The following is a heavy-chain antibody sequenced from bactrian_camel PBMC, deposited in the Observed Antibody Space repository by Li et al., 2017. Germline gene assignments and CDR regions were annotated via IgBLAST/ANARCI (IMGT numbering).Heavy chain of an antibody. CDR3: EADYAGAWRPARGRYESRSGSCRSSPWSFALSF. V-gene: IGHV3-3*01. Sequence: HVQLVESGGGSVEAGGSLRLSCVVSGHSRGSNCVGWYRLPPGRAPAEREGIAAIRRSGGETWYAGSVKGRFTISQDNAKNTVYLQMTSLQPEDTATYFCEADYAGAWRPARGRYESRSGSCRSSPWSFALSFWGQGTQVTVS. CDR1: GHSRGSNC. CDR2: IRRSGGET. D-gene: IGHD1*01. J-gene: IGHJ6*01.